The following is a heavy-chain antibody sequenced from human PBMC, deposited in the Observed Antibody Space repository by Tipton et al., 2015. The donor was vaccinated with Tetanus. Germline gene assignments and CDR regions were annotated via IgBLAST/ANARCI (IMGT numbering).Heavy chain of an antibody. V-gene: IGHV4-31*03. CDR1: GDSISSGDSY. J-gene: IGHJ4*02. D-gene: IGHD1-7*01. CDR3: ARVGATGTTEEFDY. Sequence: TLSLTCSVSGDSISSGDSYWSWIRQHPGKGLEWIGYIYYSGSTYYNPSLKSRVTISVDTSKNQFSLKLSSVTAADTAVYYCARVGATGTTEEFDYWGQGTLVTVSP. CDR2: IYYSGST.